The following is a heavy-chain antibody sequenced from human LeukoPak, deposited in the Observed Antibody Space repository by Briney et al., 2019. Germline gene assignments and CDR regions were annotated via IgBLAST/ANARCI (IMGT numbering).Heavy chain of an antibody. V-gene: IGHV3-74*01. CDR3: ARFTDSSGSYWASPKRFFDY. Sequence: GGSLRLSCAASGFTFSSYWMHWVRQAPGKGLVLVSGINSDGSSTSHAGSVQDRFTISRENAENTLYLQMSSLRNEDTAVYYCARFTDSSGSYWASPKRFFDYWGQGTLVTVSS. D-gene: IGHD3-22*01. CDR1: GFTFSSYW. CDR2: INSDGSST. J-gene: IGHJ4*02.